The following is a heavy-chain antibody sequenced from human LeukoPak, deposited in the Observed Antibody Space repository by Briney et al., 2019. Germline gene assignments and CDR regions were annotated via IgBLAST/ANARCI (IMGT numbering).Heavy chain of an antibody. J-gene: IGHJ4*02. CDR3: ARAAMTTPIVVVPAAKGPGD. V-gene: IGHV3-30-3*01. Sequence: PGGSLRLSCAASGFTFSSYAMHWVRQAPGKGLEWVAAISYDGSNKYYADSVKGRFTISRDNSKNTLYLQMNSLRAEDTAVYYCARAAMTTPIVVVPAAKGPGDWGQGTLVTVSS. D-gene: IGHD2-2*01. CDR1: GFTFSSYA. CDR2: ISYDGSNK.